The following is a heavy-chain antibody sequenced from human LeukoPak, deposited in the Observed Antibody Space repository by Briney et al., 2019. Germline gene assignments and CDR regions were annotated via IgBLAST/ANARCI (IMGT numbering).Heavy chain of an antibody. Sequence: SSETLSLTCTVSGGSISSGGYYWSWIRQHPGKGLEWIGYIYYSGSTYYNPSLKSRVTISVDTSKNQFSLKLSSVTAADTAVYYCARDKGEWLRSRGTDAFDIWGQGTMVTVSS. V-gene: IGHV4-31*03. CDR1: GGSISSGGYY. CDR2: IYYSGST. D-gene: IGHD5-12*01. CDR3: ARDKGEWLRSRGTDAFDI. J-gene: IGHJ3*02.